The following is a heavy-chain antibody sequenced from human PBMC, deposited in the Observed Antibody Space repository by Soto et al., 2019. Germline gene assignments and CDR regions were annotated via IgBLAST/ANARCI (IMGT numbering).Heavy chain of an antibody. CDR1: GDSLSGYF. CDR3: ARTIASYQIDY. V-gene: IGHV4-59*01. Sequence: SETLSLTCTVSGDSLSGYFWSWIRQPPGKGLQWIGYIYYNGITNYSPSLKSRVTISVDTSKNQFSLKLSSVTAADTAVYYCARTIASYQIDYWGQGTLVTVS. J-gene: IGHJ4*02. D-gene: IGHD5-18*01. CDR2: IYYNGIT.